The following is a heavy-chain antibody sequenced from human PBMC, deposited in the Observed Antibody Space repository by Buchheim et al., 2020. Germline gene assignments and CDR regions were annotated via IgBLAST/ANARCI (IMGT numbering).Heavy chain of an antibody. CDR2: IYIDGSIT. Sequence: EVQLVESGGGLVQPGGSLRLSCAASGFTFSSHWMHWVRQAPGKGLVWVSRIYIDGSITSYADSVKGRFTISRDNAKNRLYLQMNSLRVEDTAVYYCAREARTTIFGVVSNWFDPWGQGTL. CDR1: GFTFSSHW. CDR3: AREARTTIFGVVSNWFDP. J-gene: IGHJ5*02. D-gene: IGHD3-3*01. V-gene: IGHV3-74*01.